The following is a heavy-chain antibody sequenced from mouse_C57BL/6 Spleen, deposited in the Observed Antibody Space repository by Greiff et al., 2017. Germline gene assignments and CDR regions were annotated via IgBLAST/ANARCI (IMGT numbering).Heavy chain of an antibody. J-gene: IGHJ2*01. CDR3: TTWGYGSDFFDY. CDR1: GFNFKDYY. D-gene: IGHD2-1*01. CDR2: IDPEDGDT. V-gene: IGHV14-1*01. Sequence: VQLQQSGAELVRPGASVKLSCTASGFNFKDYYMHWVKQRPEQGLEWIGRIDPEDGDTEYAPKFKGKATMTADTSSNTAYLQLSSLTSEDTAVYYCTTWGYGSDFFDYWGQGTTLTVSS.